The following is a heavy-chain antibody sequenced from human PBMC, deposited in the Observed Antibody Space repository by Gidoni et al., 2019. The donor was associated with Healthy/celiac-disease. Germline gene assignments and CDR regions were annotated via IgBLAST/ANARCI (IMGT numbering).Heavy chain of an antibody. V-gene: IGHV2-5*01. CDR3: AHRRLRLDSYYYDSSGYSFDY. D-gene: IGHD3-22*01. Sequence: QITLKESGPTLVKPTQTLTLTCTFSGFSLSTSGVGVGWIRQPPGKALEWLALIYWNDDKRYSPSLKSRLTITKDTSKNQVVLTMTNMDPVDTATYYCAHRRLRLDSYYYDSSGYSFDYWGQGTLVTVSS. CDR2: IYWNDDK. CDR1: GFSLSTSGVG. J-gene: IGHJ4*02.